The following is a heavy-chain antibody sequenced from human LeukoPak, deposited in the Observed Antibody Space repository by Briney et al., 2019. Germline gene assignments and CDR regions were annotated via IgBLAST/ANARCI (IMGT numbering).Heavy chain of an antibody. V-gene: IGHV4-34*01. CDR1: GGSFSGYY. Sequence: SETLSLTCAVYGGSFSGYYWSWIRQPPGKGLEWIGEINHSGSTNYNPSLKSRVTISVDTSKNQFSLKLSSVTAADTAVYYCARYVRVDTAMVLDYWGQGTLVTVSS. D-gene: IGHD5-18*01. J-gene: IGHJ4*02. CDR3: ARYVRVDTAMVLDY. CDR2: INHSGST.